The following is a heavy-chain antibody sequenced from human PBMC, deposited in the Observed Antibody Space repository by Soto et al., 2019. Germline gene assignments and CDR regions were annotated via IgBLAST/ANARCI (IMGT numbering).Heavy chain of an antibody. CDR2: ISSSSSCT. V-gene: IGHV3-11*06. D-gene: IGHD2-8*01. Sequence: GGSLRLSCAASGFTFSDYYMSWIRQAPGKGLEWVSYISSSSSCTNYADSVKGRFTISRDNAKNSLYLQMNSLRAEDTAVYYCARTPDCTNGVCSAGFDYWGQGTLVTVSS. J-gene: IGHJ4*02. CDR3: ARTPDCTNGVCSAGFDY. CDR1: GFTFSDYY.